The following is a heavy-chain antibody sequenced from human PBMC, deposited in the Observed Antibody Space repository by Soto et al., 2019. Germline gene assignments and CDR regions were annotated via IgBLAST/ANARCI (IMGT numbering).Heavy chain of an antibody. J-gene: IGHJ6*01. Sequence: ASVKVSCKASGYTFTSHYNHWVRQAPGQGLGWMGVINPSGGSTSYAQKFQGRVTMTRDTSTSTVYMELSSLRSEDTAVYYCARGGPYSSSYYYYNYVMDVWGQGTTVTVSS. CDR2: INPSGGST. CDR3: ARGGPYSSSYYYYNYVMDV. CDR1: GYTFTSHY. D-gene: IGHD6-6*01. V-gene: IGHV1-46*01.